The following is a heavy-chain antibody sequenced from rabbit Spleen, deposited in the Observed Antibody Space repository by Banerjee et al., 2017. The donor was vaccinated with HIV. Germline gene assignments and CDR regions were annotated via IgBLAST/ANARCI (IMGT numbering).Heavy chain of an antibody. CDR1: GVSLNDKDV. J-gene: IGHJ6*01. V-gene: IGHV1S45*01. CDR2: INIVTGKS. D-gene: IGHD1-1*01. Sequence: EQLEESGGGLVQPEGSLTLTCKASGVSLNDKDVMCWVRQAPGKGLEWIACINIVTGKSVYASWAKGRFTMSRTSSTTVTLQMTSLTAADTATYFCARDTSSSFSSYGMDLWGPGTLVTVS. CDR3: ARDTSSSFSSYGMDL.